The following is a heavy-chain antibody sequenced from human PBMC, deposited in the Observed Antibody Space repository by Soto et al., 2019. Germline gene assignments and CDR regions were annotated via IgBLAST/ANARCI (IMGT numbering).Heavy chain of an antibody. J-gene: IGHJ4*02. CDR2: IYYSGST. CDR1: GGSISSTSYY. CDR3: ARLNYRCFDY. D-gene: IGHD3-10*01. Sequence: SETLSLTCTVSGGSISSTSYYWGWIRQPPGKGLEWIESIYYSGSTYYNPSLKSRVTISVDTSKNQLSLKLSSVIAADTAVYYCARLNYRCFDYWRQGTLVPVS. V-gene: IGHV4-39*01.